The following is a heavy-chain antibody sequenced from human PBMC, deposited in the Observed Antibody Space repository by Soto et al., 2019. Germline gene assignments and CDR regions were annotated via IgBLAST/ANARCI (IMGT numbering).Heavy chain of an antibody. V-gene: IGHV4-39*01. CDR3: ASRLSAGPKQLVDYYYYGMDV. Sequence: SETLSLTCTVSGGSISSSSYYWGWIRQPPGKGLEWIGSIYYSGSTYYNPSLKSRVTISVDTSKNQFSLKLSSVTAADTAVYYCASRLSAGPKQLVDYYYYGMDVWGQGTTVTVSS. CDR1: GGSISSSSYY. D-gene: IGHD6-6*01. J-gene: IGHJ6*02. CDR2: IYYSGST.